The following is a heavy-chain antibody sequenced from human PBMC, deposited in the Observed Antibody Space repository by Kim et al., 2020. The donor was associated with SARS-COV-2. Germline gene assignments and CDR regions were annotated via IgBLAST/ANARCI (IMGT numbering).Heavy chain of an antibody. V-gene: IGHV3-33*05. CDR1: GFSFSSYG. CDR2: ISYDGSNK. J-gene: IGHJ5*02. D-gene: IGHD6-13*01. CDR3: ARDGASYSSTWYYNWFDP. Sequence: GGSLRLSCAASGFSFSSYGMHWVRQAPGKGLEWVAVISYDGSNKYYADSVKGRFTISRDNSKNTLYLKMNSLRAEDTAVFYCARDGASYSSTWYYNWFDP.